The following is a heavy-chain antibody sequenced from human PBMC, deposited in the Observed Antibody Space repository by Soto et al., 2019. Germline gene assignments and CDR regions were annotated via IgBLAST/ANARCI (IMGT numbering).Heavy chain of an antibody. CDR2: IKQDGSEK. J-gene: IGHJ4*02. CDR3: ARATYDILTDAKLFDY. CDR1: GFTFSSYW. V-gene: IGHV3-7*03. D-gene: IGHD3-9*01. Sequence: LRLSCAASGFTFSSYWMSWVRQAPGKGLEWVANIKQDGSEKYYVDSVKGRFTISRDNAKNSLYLQMNSLRAEDTAVYYCARATYDILTDAKLFDYWGQGTLVTVSS.